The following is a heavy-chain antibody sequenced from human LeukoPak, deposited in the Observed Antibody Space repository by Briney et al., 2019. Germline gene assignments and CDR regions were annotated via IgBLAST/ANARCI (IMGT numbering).Heavy chain of an antibody. CDR1: GFSFDTYA. Sequence: GGSLRLSCAASGFSFDTYAMHWVRQAPGQGLEWVALIWHDGSHKFYSNSVRGQFTISRDNSKNTVYLQMNNLRPDDTAVYYCAREIFGSGSYPAFWGQGTLVTVSS. CDR3: AREIFGSGSYPAF. D-gene: IGHD3-10*01. J-gene: IGHJ4*02. CDR2: IWHDGSHK. V-gene: IGHV3-33*01.